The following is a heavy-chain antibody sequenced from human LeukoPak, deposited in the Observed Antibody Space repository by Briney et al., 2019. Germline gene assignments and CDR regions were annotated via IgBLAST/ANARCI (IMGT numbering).Heavy chain of an antibody. CDR3: ARVNIAAAGTGYYYYYYYYMDV. Sequence: PSETLSLTCAVYGGSFSGYYWSWIRQPPGKGLEWIGEINHSGSTNYNPSLKSRVTISVDTSKNQFSLKLSSVTAANTAVYYCARVNIAAAGTGYYYYYYYYMDVWGKGTTVTVSS. J-gene: IGHJ6*03. CDR1: GGSFSGYY. V-gene: IGHV4-34*01. CDR2: INHSGST. D-gene: IGHD6-13*01.